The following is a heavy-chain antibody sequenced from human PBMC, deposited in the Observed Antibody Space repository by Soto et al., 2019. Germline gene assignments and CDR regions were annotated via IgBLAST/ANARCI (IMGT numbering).Heavy chain of an antibody. CDR2: MTGDGRTT. CDR3: ATAEVDY. V-gene: IGHV3-74*03. CDR1: GFTFGDYW. Sequence: GFLRLSCAASGFTFGDYWMHWVRQPPGKGPEWVSRMTGDGRTTQYADSVKGRFTASRDNAKSTLYLQMNSLRAEDTAVYYCATAEVDYWGPGTLVTVSS. J-gene: IGHJ4*02.